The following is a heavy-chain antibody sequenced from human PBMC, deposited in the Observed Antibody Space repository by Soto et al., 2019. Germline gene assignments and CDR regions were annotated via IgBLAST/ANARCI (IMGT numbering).Heavy chain of an antibody. CDR3: ARGDRGAFDL. CDR1: GFTFSCYW. Sequence: EVQLVESGGGLVQPGESLRLCCAASGFTFSCYWMHWVRQAPGKGLVWVSRIHSDGSSTTYADSVKGRFTISRDNARNTLYLQMNSLRAEDTAVYYCARGDRGAFDLWGQGTVVTVSS. J-gene: IGHJ3*01. CDR2: IHSDGSST. V-gene: IGHV3-74*01. D-gene: IGHD1-26*01.